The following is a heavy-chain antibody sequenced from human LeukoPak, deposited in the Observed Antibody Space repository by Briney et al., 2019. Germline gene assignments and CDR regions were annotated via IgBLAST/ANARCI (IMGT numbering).Heavy chain of an antibody. CDR1: GFTFSSYA. CDR3: TSSSWCVENWFDP. D-gene: IGHD6-13*01. V-gene: IGHV3-23*01. J-gene: IGHJ5*02. CDR2: ISGSGGST. Sequence: GGSLRLSCAASGFTFSSYAMSWVRQAPGKGLEWVSAISGSGGSTYYADSVKGRFTISRDNAKNSLYLQMNSLRAEDTAVYYCTSSSWCVENWFDPWGQGTLVTVSS.